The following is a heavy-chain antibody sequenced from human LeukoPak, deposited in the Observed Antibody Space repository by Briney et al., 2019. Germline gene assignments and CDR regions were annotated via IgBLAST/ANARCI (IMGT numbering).Heavy chain of an antibody. D-gene: IGHD2-15*01. Sequence: GGSLRLSCAASGFTFSSYGMHWVRQAPGKGLEWVAVILSDGSKEFYTDSVEGRFTISRDNSKNSLYLQMNSLRAEDTAVYYCARFPTEKYCSGGSCSTWGQGTLVTVSS. V-gene: IGHV3-33*01. CDR1: GFTFSSYG. CDR3: ARFPTEKYCSGGSCST. CDR2: ILSDGSKE. J-gene: IGHJ5*02.